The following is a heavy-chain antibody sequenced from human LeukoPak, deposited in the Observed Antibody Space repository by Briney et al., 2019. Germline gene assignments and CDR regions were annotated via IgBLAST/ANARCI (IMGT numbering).Heavy chain of an antibody. J-gene: IGHJ4*02. Sequence: GVSLRLSCAVSGITFSTTGLHWVRQAPGKGLEWVAMISPDGSTTFYTDSMKGRLTISRDNSNNTLYLQMNSLRLEDTALYYCATEGEEWTNFDYWGQGTLVTVSS. CDR1: GITFSTTG. D-gene: IGHD3-3*01. CDR2: ISPDGSTT. CDR3: ATEGEEWTNFDY. V-gene: IGHV3-30*04.